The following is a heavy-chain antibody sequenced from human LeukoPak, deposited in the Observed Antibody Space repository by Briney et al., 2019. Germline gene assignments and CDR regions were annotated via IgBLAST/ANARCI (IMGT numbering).Heavy chain of an antibody. J-gene: IGHJ3*02. D-gene: IGHD2-2*01. Sequence: SSETLSLTCTVSGDSITSDNYFWSWIRQHPGEGLEWIGYIDDRGDTYYNPSLGSRVTLSIDTSKKQFSLNLSSVTAADTAVYYCAREVMAPSATDAFDIWGQGTMVTVSS. CDR3: AREVMAPSATDAFDI. CDR1: GDSITSDNYF. V-gene: IGHV4-31*03. CDR2: IDDRGDT.